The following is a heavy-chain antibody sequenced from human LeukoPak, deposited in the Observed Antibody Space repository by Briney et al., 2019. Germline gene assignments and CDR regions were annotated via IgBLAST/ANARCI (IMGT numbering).Heavy chain of an antibody. CDR3: ARTSGSYRVDY. D-gene: IGHD1-26*01. J-gene: IGHJ4*02. Sequence: PSETLSLTCTVSGGSISSSSYYWGWIRQPPGKGLEWIGSIYYSGSTYYDPSLKSRVTISVDTSKNQFSLKLSSVTAADTAVYYCARTSGSYRVDYWGQGTLVTVSS. V-gene: IGHV4-39*01. CDR2: IYYSGST. CDR1: GGSISSSSYY.